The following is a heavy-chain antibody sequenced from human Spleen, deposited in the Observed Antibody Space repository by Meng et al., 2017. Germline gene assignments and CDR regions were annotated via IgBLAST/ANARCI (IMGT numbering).Heavy chain of an antibody. CDR3: VRGSAGDYYFDS. V-gene: IGHV4-4*07. Sequence: GSLRLSCSVSGDSISNYYWNWLRQPAGKRLEWIGCTYVGGSTDYNPSLRSRVTVSVDTSKNQISLRLASVTAADTAVYFCVRGSAGDYYFDSWGQGTLVTVSS. J-gene: IGHJ4*02. CDR2: TYVGGST. D-gene: IGHD4-17*01. CDR1: GDSISNYY.